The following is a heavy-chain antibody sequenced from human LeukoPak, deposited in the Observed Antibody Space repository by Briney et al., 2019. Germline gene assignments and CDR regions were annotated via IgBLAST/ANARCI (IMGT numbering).Heavy chain of an antibody. CDR2: ISSNGGST. J-gene: IGHJ6*02. CDR1: GFTFSSYA. CDR3: ARETYYDFWSGYRFGGGYYYYGMDV. V-gene: IGHV3-64*01. D-gene: IGHD3-3*01. Sequence: GGSLRLSCAASGFTFSSYAMHWVRQAPGKGLEYVSAISSNGGSTYYANSVKGRFPISRDNSKNTLYLQMNSLRAEDTAVYYCARETYYDFWSGYRFGGGYYYYGMDVWGQGTTVTVSS.